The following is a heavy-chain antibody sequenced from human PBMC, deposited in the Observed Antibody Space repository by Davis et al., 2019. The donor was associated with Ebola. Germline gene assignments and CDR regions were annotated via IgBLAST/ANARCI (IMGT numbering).Heavy chain of an antibody. CDR2: ISWNSYNI. Sequence: GGSLRLSCAASGFTFDDYAMHWVRQVPGKGLEWVSGISWNSYNIDYVESVKGRFSISRDNARNSLHLQMNSLKTEDTAVYYCSAGAAARPTCWGQGTLVTVSS. V-gene: IGHV3-9*01. CDR1: GFTFDDYA. CDR3: SAGAAARPTC. J-gene: IGHJ4*02. D-gene: IGHD6-6*01.